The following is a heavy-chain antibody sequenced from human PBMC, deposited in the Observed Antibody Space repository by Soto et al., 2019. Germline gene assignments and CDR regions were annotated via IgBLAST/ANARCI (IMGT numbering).Heavy chain of an antibody. CDR3: AKDSGTVTTHYYYGMDV. CDR1: GFTFSSYG. V-gene: IGHV3-30*18. CDR2: ISYDGSNK. J-gene: IGHJ6*02. D-gene: IGHD4-17*01. Sequence: PGGSLRLSCAASGFTFSSYGMHWVRQAPGKGLEWVAVISYDGSNKYYADSVKGRFTISRDNSKNTLYLQMNSLRAEDTAVYYCAKDSGTVTTHYYYGMDVWGQGTTVTVSS.